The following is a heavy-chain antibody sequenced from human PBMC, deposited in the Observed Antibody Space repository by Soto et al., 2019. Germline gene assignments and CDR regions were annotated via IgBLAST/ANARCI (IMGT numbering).Heavy chain of an antibody. CDR1: GYTFTSYA. Sequence: ASVKVSCKASGYTFTSYAMHWVRQAPGQRLEWMGWINAGNGNTKYSQKFQGRVTITRDTSASTAYMELSSLRSEDTAVYYCAREDMIVGVPDYFDYWGQGTLVTVSS. CDR2: INAGNGNT. D-gene: IGHD3-22*01. V-gene: IGHV1-3*01. J-gene: IGHJ4*02. CDR3: AREDMIVGVPDYFDY.